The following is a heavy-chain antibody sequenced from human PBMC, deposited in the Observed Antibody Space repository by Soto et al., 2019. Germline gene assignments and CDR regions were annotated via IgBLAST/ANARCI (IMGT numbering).Heavy chain of an antibody. J-gene: IGHJ4*02. CDR2: ISGGSDFT. CDR3: ANLSGH. CDR1: EVTFSTFA. D-gene: IGHD5-12*01. Sequence: EVQLLESGGDLVQPGGSLRLSCAASEVTFSTFAMIWVRQAPGKGLEWVSVISGGSDFTSYAGSVKGRFTITRDNSKNSLYLQMNRLMAQDTAVYYWANLSGHWGQGTLVSVSS. V-gene: IGHV3-23*01.